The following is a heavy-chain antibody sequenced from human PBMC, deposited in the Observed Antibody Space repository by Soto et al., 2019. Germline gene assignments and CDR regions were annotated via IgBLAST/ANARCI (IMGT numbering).Heavy chain of an antibody. CDR1: GGSISSYY. CDR2: IYYSGST. Sequence: PSETLSLTLNISGGSISSYYCSWIRQPPGKGLEWIGYIYYSGSTNYNPSLKSRVTISVDTSKNQFSLKLSSVTAADTAVYYCARSPLAYCSSTSCYNYYYGMDVWGQGTTVTVSS. D-gene: IGHD2-2*01. J-gene: IGHJ6*02. V-gene: IGHV4-59*01. CDR3: ARSPLAYCSSTSCYNYYYGMDV.